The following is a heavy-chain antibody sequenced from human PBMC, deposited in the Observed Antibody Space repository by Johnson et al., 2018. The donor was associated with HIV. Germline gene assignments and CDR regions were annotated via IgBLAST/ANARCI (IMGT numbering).Heavy chain of an antibody. Sequence: QVQLVESGGGLVQPGGSLRLSCAASGFSVSSSYMSWVRQAPGKGLEWVAFIWYDDSNEYYGESVKGRFTISRDNSKNTLYLQMSSLRAEDTAVYYCATSGSHFAFDIWGQGTMVTVSS. CDR3: ATSGSHFAFDI. V-gene: IGHV3-30*02. J-gene: IGHJ3*02. D-gene: IGHD1-26*01. CDR1: GFSVSSSY. CDR2: IWYDDSNE.